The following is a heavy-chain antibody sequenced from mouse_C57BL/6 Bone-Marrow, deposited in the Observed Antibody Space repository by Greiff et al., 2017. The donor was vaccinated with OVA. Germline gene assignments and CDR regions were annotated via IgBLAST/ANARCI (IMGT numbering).Heavy chain of an antibody. D-gene: IGHD2-4*01. CDR1: GFSLTSYG. CDR2: IWRGGST. CDR3: DKNRGYDYDGYYAMDY. V-gene: IGHV2-5*01. Sequence: QVQLQQSGPGLVQPSQSLSITCTVSGFSLTSYGVHWVRQSPGKGLEWLGVIWRGGSTDYNAAFMSRLSITKDNSKSQVFFKMNSLQADDTAIYYCDKNRGYDYDGYYAMDYWGQGTSVTVSS. J-gene: IGHJ4*01.